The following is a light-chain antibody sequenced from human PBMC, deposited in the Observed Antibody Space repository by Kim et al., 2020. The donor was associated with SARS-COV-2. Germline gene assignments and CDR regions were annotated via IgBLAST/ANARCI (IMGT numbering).Light chain of an antibody. CDR3: QVWYTDTDHYV. Sequence: AQGQTARITCGGNNLGGHSVHWYQQEPGQTAVLVMYYDGGRPSGIPYRFSCSKSANTATLTISWVEAEDEADYYYQVWYTDTDHYVFGTGTKLTVL. CDR1: NLGGHS. V-gene: IGLV3-21*01. J-gene: IGLJ1*01. CDR2: YDG.